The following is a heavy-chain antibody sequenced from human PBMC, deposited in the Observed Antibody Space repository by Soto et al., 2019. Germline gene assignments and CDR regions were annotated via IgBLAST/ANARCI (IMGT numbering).Heavy chain of an antibody. V-gene: IGHV2-5*02. CDR3: AHIPNYYQYDWFDP. CDR1: GFSLTTRGVG. CDR2: IYWDDDK. D-gene: IGHD3-16*01. J-gene: IGHJ5*02. Sequence: QITLKESGPPLVKPTQTLTLTCTFSGFSLTTRGVGVGWIRQPPGKALECLALIYWDDDKRYSPSLQSRLSITKDTSKNQVVRTMTNVDPVDTATYYCAHIPNYYQYDWFDPWGQGTLVSVSS.